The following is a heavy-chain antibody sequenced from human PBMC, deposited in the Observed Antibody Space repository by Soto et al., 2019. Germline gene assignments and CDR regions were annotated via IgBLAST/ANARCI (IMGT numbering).Heavy chain of an antibody. Sequence: WTWIRHRPGEGLEWFGYINHRGSLYYNPSLKRRVSMSVDTSKNQFSLNLSSVTAADTAVYYCARELPQRQGRNMDVWGQGTTVTVSS. J-gene: IGHJ6*02. D-gene: IGHD1-1*01. CDR2: INHRGSL. CDR3: ARELPQRQGRNMDV. V-gene: IGHV4-31*02.